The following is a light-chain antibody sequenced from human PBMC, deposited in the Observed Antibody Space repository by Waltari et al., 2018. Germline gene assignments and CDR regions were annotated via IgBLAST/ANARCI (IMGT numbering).Light chain of an antibody. CDR2: RNS. V-gene: IGLV1-47*01. Sequence: QSVLTQPPSASGTPGPRVTISCSGTSSNLGSNTLYWYQHLPGTAPKLLIPRNSQRPSGVPARLSGSKSGTSASLAMSGLRSEDEADYYCAAWDNSLSAWVFGGGTKLTVL. CDR1: SSNLGSNT. J-gene: IGLJ3*02. CDR3: AAWDNSLSAWV.